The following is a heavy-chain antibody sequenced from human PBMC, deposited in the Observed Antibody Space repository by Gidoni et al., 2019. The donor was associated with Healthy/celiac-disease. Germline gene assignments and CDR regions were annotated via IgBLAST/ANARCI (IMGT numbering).Heavy chain of an antibody. CDR2: INHSGST. D-gene: IGHD6-13*01. CDR1: GGSFSGYY. Sequence: QVQLQQWGAGLLKPSETLSLTCAVYGGSFSGYYWSWIRQPPGKGLEWIGEINHSGSTNYNPSLKSRVTISVDTSKNQFSLKLSSVTAADTAVYYCARGLLHSSWYVFDYWGQGTLVTVSS. V-gene: IGHV4-34*01. CDR3: ARGLLHSSWYVFDY. J-gene: IGHJ4*02.